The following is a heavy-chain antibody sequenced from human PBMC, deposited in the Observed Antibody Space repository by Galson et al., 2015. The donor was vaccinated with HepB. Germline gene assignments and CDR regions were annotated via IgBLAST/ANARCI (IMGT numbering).Heavy chain of an antibody. D-gene: IGHD5-18*01. V-gene: IGHV3-64D*09. J-gene: IGHJ6*02. CDR1: GFTFSTHA. CDR3: VKGRYSYGLRSDYYGMDV. Sequence: SLRLSCAVSGFTFSTHAMHWVRQAPGKGLEYVSGISNNGGRKDYADSVKDRFTISRDNPMNTLYLQMSILRGEDTAVYYCVKGRYSYGLRSDYYGMDVWGQGTTVTVSS. CDR2: ISNNGGRK.